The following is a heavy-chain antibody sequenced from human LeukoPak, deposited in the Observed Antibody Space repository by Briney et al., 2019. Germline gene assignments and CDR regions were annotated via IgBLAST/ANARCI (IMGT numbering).Heavy chain of an antibody. J-gene: IGHJ4*02. CDR1: GFTFSSSG. D-gene: IGHD6-19*01. CDR2: IWYDGNNK. CDR3: AKDEYSSGWLAEY. Sequence: PGGALILSCAASGFTFSSSGMNGVRQALGKGLEGVAVIWYDGNNKYYADSVKSRFTISRDNSKNTLYLQMNSLRAEDTAVYSCAKDEYSSGWLAEYGGEGTLVTVSS. V-gene: IGHV3-33*03.